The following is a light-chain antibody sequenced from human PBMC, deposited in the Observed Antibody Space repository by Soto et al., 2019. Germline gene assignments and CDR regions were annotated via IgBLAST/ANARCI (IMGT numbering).Light chain of an antibody. CDR3: QKYNSAPLT. J-gene: IGKJ4*01. CDR1: QDIRNS. Sequence: DIQMTQSPSSLSASIGDRITITCRASQDIRNSLAWYQQKPGKDPKLLIYAASTLQSGVPSGFSGSGSGTDFTLTISRLQPEDVATYSCQKYNSAPLTFGEGTEVEIK. V-gene: IGKV1-27*01. CDR2: AAS.